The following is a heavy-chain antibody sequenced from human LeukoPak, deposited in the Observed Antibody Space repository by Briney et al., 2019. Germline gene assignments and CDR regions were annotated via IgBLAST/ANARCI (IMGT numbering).Heavy chain of an antibody. CDR1: GFTFSTYV. D-gene: IGHD5-18*01. Sequence: GGSLRLSCSVSGFTFSTYVMHWVRQAPGKGLEYVSAISSNGDNTYYADSVKGRFTISRDNSKNTLYLQMNSLRAEDTAVYYCAKGYSPWGQGTLVTVSS. CDR2: ISSNGDNT. J-gene: IGHJ5*02. CDR3: AKGYSP. V-gene: IGHV3-64*04.